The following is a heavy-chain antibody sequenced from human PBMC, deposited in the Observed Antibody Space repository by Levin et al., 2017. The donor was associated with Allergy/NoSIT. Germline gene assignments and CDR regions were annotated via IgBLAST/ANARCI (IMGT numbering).Heavy chain of an antibody. CDR2: INPSGGGT. D-gene: IGHD3-10*01. J-gene: IGHJ6*02. Sequence: GESLKISCKASGYTFTTYYIHWVRQAPGQGLEWMGIINPSGGGTAYAQKFQGRITLTSDTSTRTVYMELRSLRSDDTAVYYCARGEFASGTYYFYYYGMDVWGQGTTVTVSS. V-gene: IGHV1-46*01. CDR3: ARGEFASGTYYFYYYGMDV. CDR1: GYTFTTYY.